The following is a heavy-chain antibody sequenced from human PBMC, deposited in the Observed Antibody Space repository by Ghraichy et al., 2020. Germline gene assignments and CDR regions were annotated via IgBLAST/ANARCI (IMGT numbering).Heavy chain of an antibody. D-gene: IGHD3-3*02. J-gene: IGHJ5*02. V-gene: IGHV3-23*01. CDR2: ISGSGDST. CDR1: GFTFSSLP. Sequence: GSLRLSCAASGFTFSSLPMSWVRQAPGKGLEWVSGISGSGDSTYYADSVKGRFTISRDNSKNTLYLEMNSLRAVDTAVYYCARRLATFDPWGQGTLVTVSS. CDR3: ARRLATFDP.